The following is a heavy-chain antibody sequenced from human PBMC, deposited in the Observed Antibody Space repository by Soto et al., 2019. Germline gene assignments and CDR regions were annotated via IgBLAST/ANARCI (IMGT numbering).Heavy chain of an antibody. CDR3: ARSVGSGGVIGGFDY. D-gene: IGHD3-16*02. Sequence: QVQLVQSGPEMKKPGSAVKVSCTASGGTFNTYAMNWVRQVPGQGLVWMGGIFPMFDVPRYAQKFQGRVTITLDESSTTAYMDLSSLRFDDTAVYYCARSVGSGGVIGGFDYWGQGTLVSV. V-gene: IGHV1-69*19. J-gene: IGHJ4*02. CDR2: IFPMFDVP. CDR1: GGTFNTYA.